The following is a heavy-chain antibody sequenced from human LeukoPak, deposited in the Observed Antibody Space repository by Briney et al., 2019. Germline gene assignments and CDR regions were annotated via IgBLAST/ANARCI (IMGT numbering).Heavy chain of an antibody. CDR2: ISDTGGYT. J-gene: IGHJ4*02. CDR3: ANGGSMAHEKIHN. D-gene: IGHD2/OR15-2a*01. V-gene: IGHV3-23*01. CDR1: GFTFSTFG. Sequence: GGSLRLSCVPSGFTFSTFGMSWVRQAPGKGLEWVSSISDTGGYTYYADSMKGRFTISRDNSKNTLYLQMNSLRAEDTAVYHCANGGSMAHEKIHNWGQGTLVTVSS.